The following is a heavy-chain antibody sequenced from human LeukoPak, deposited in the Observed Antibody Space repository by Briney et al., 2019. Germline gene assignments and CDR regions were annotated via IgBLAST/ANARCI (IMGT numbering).Heavy chain of an antibody. V-gene: IGHV1-69*04. Sequence: ASVKVSCKDSGGTFSSYAISWVRQAPGQGLEWMGRIIPILGIANYAQKFQGRVTITADKSTSTAYMELSSLRSEDTAVYYCARGVGATTRRAFDIWGQGTMVTVSS. CDR2: IIPILGIA. D-gene: IGHD1-26*01. J-gene: IGHJ3*02. CDR3: ARGVGATTRRAFDI. CDR1: GGTFSSYA.